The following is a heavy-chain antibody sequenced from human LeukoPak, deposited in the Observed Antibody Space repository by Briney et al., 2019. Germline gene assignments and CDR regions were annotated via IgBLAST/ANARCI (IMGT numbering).Heavy chain of an antibody. V-gene: IGHV3-53*01. CDR2: IYSGGST. J-gene: IGHJ1*01. Sequence: GGSLRLSCAASGFTVSSNYMSWVRQAPGKGLEWVSVIYSGGSTYYADSVKGRFTISRDNSKNTLYLQMNSLRAEDTAVYYCALHSSGWSEYFQHWGQGTLVTVSS. CDR3: ALHSSGWSEYFQH. D-gene: IGHD6-19*01. CDR1: GFTVSSNY.